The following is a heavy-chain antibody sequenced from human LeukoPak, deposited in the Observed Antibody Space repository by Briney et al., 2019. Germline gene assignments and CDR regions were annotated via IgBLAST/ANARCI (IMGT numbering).Heavy chain of an antibody. CDR3: ARDEGGSYWAHEGNY. D-gene: IGHD1-26*01. V-gene: IGHV3-53*01. Sequence: GGSLKHPCAASGLPLSSNYMSWVRPAAREGPEGDSVNQTGGSTYYADSVKGRFTISRDNSKNTLYLQMSSLGAEDRAVYYCARDEGGSYWAHEGNYWGQGTLVTVSS. CDR2: NQTGGST. J-gene: IGHJ4*02. CDR1: GLPLSSNY.